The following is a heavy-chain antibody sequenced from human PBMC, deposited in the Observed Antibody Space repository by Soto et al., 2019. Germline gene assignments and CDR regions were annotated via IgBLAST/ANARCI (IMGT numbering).Heavy chain of an antibody. CDR1: GYDFSSYG. CDR2: ISASNGNR. CDR3: VRDPQRNDY. D-gene: IGHD2-2*01. J-gene: IGHJ4*02. V-gene: IGHV1-18*04. Sequence: QVQLVQSGAEVKKPGASVKVSCKASGYDFSSYGISWVRQAPGQGLEWVGWISASNGNRDYAQQFQGRVTMTSDTSRTTAYMELRSLRSDDTAVYYCVRDPQRNDYWGQGTLVNVSS.